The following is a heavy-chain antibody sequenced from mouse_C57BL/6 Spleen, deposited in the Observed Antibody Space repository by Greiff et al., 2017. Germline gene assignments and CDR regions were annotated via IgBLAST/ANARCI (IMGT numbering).Heavy chain of an antibody. V-gene: IGHV3-6*01. CDR3: ARVGNLAWFAY. Sequence: VQLQQSGPGLVKPSQSLSLTCSVTGYSITSGYYWNWIRQFPGNKLEWMGYISYDGSNNYNPSLKNRISITRDTSKNQFFLKLNSVTTEDTATYYCARVGNLAWFAYWGQGTLVTVSA. CDR1: GYSITSGYY. D-gene: IGHD2-1*01. J-gene: IGHJ3*01. CDR2: ISYDGSN.